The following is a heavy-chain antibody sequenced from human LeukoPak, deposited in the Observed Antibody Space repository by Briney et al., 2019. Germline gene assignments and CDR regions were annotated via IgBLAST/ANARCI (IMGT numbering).Heavy chain of an antibody. CDR2: ISSSGSTI. CDR3: AREGYRSSTSCSLDY. CDR1: GFTFSSYE. Sequence: GGSLRLSCAASGFTFSSYEMNWVRKAPGKGLEWVSYISSSGSTIYYADSVKGRFTISRDNAKNSLYLQMNSLRAEDTAVYYCAREGYRSSTSCSLDYWGQGTLVTVSS. D-gene: IGHD2-2*01. V-gene: IGHV3-48*03. J-gene: IGHJ4*02.